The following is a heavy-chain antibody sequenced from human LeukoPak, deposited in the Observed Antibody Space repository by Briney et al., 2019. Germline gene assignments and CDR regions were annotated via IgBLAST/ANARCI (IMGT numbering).Heavy chain of an antibody. CDR2: IKQDGSEK. CDR3: ASTIDRGYSYGCGDYFDY. CDR1: GFTFSSYW. Sequence: GGSLRLSCAASGFTFSSYWMSWVRQAPGKGLEWVANIKQDGSEKYYVDSVKGRFTISRDNAKNSLYLQMNSLRAEDTAVYYCASTIDRGYSYGCGDYFDYWGQGTLVTVSS. J-gene: IGHJ4*02. V-gene: IGHV3-7*01. D-gene: IGHD5-18*01.